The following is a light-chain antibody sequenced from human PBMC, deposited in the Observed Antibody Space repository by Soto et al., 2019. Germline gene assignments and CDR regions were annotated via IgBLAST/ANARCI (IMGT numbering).Light chain of an antibody. Sequence: EIVLTQSPATLSLSPGERATVSCRASQSVSSYLAWYQQKPGQAPRLLIYDASNRATGIPARFSGSGSGTDITLTISSLESEDFAVYYCQQRSNWLFTFGPGTKVDIK. V-gene: IGKV3-11*01. CDR2: DAS. CDR3: QQRSNWLFT. CDR1: QSVSSY. J-gene: IGKJ3*01.